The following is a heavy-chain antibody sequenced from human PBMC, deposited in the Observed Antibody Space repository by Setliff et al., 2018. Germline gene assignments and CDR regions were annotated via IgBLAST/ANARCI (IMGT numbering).Heavy chain of an antibody. D-gene: IGHD2-2*01. Sequence: GGSLRLSCAASGFTFSGSAMHWVRQASGKGLEWVGRIRSKTSGFATAYSAPVKDRFTISRDDSKATLYLYMDSLKTEDTAVYYCTTDRAGCYGTTCFNAFEIWGHGTMVTVSS. J-gene: IGHJ3*02. CDR3: TTDRAGCYGTTCFNAFEI. CDR2: IRSKTSGFAT. V-gene: IGHV3-73*01. CDR1: GFTFSGSA.